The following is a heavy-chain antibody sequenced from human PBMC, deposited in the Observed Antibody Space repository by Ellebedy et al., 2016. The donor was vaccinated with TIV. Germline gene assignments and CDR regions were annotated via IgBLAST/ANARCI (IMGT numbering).Heavy chain of an antibody. CDR1: GFTFSTYW. J-gene: IGHJ4*02. CDR3: AREVGGGGAY. CDR2: IKQDGSEK. V-gene: IGHV3-7*01. Sequence: GGSLRLSXAASGFTFSTYWMHWVRQAPGKGLEWVANIKQDGSEKYYVGSVKGRFTISRDNAKNSLYLQMNSLRAEDTAVYYCAREVGGGGAYWGQGTLVTVSS. D-gene: IGHD2-21*01.